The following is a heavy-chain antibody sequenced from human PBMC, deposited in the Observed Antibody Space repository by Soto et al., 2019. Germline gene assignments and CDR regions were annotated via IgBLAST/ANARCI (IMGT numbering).Heavy chain of an antibody. Sequence: HPGGSLRLSCGASGFTFSGHGIHWVRQASGKGLEWIGRIKGKANSYATEYAASLKGRFTISRDDSENTAYLQMNRLKSEDTAVYYCTRHATYYDSGRYIGDWFDLWGQGTLVTVSS. CDR3: TRHATYYDSGRYIGDWFDL. V-gene: IGHV3-73*01. J-gene: IGHJ5*02. CDR2: IKGKANSYAT. CDR1: GFTFSGHG. D-gene: IGHD3-22*01.